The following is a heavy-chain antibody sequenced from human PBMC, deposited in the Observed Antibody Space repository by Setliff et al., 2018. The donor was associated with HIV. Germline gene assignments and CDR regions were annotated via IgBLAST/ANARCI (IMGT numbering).Heavy chain of an antibody. CDR2: ITPSGAT. V-gene: IGHV4-34*01. D-gene: IGHD5-18*01. CDR3: SNWNTTIDEDA. CDR1: GGSVSGHY. Sequence: LSLTCAVYGGSVSGHYWGWFRQPPGKGLEWIGEITPSGATNYLPSLKSRVTMSLDTSKNQFSLKMTSVTAADTALYYCSNWNTTIDEDAWGQGTQVTVS. J-gene: IGHJ5*02.